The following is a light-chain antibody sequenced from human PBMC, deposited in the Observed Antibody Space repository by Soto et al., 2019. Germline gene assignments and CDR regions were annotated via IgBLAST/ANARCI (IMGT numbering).Light chain of an antibody. CDR3: QQYSDWPPSIT. J-gene: IGKJ5*01. Sequence: EIVLTQSPATLSLSPGERATLSCRASQRVSNHFAWYQQKTGQAPRLLIYAASTRATGIPARFSGSGSGTEFTLNISSLQSEDFAVYYCQQYSDWPPSITFGQGTRLEIK. CDR1: QRVSNH. CDR2: AAS. V-gene: IGKV3D-15*01.